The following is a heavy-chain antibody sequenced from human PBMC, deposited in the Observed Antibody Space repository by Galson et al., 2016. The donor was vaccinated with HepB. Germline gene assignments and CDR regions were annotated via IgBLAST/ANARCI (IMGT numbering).Heavy chain of an antibody. D-gene: IGHD5-18*01. Sequence: CAISGDSVSSNSAAWNWIRQSPSRGLEWPGRTYYRSKWYNDYAVSVKSRITINPDTSKNQFSLQLNSVTPEDTAVYYCARDFGIQLWLGCMDVWGKGTTVTVSS. CDR1: GDSVSSNSAA. V-gene: IGHV6-1*01. CDR2: TYYRSKWYN. J-gene: IGHJ6*03. CDR3: ARDFGIQLWLGCMDV.